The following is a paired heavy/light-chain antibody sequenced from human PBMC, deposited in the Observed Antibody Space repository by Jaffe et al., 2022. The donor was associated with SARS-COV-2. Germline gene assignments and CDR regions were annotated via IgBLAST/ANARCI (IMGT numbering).Light chain of an antibody. CDR2: GAS. J-gene: IGKJ1*01. V-gene: IGKV3-20*01. Sequence: DIVLTQSPGTLSLSPGERATLSCRASQSVSSNYLAWYQQKPGQAPRLLIYGASSRAAGVPDRFSGSGSATDFTLTIGRLEPEDSAVYYCHQYGTSPPWTFGQGTKVEIK. CDR1: QSVSSNY. CDR3: HQYGTSPPWT.
Heavy chain of an antibody. J-gene: IGHJ4*02. CDR2: IIDSGTNT. V-gene: IGHV3-23*01. D-gene: IGHD3-22*01. CDR1: GFTFSSYA. CDR3: ADLYYFDTNSRKKSGF. Sequence: EVQLLESGGDLVQPGGSLRLSCAASGFTFSSYAMSWVRQAPGKGLEWVSGIIDSGTNTYYAESVKGRFTISRDNFKNMLYLQMNSLRAEDTAVYYCADLYYFDTNSRKKSGFWGQGTLVTVSS.